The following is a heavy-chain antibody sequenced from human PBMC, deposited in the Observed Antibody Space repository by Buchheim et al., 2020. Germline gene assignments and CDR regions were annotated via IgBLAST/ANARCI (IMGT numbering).Heavy chain of an antibody. J-gene: IGHJ6*02. D-gene: IGHD3-3*01. V-gene: IGHV3-7*01. Sequence: VQLVESGGGLVQPGGSLRLSCAASGFTFSSYWMSWVRQAPGKGLEWVANIKQDGSEKYYVDSVKGRFTISRDNAKNSLYLQMNSLRAEDTAVYYCARVSTRSYYDFWSGYYSYYYYGMDVWGQGTT. CDR1: GFTFSSYW. CDR3: ARVSTRSYYDFWSGYYSYYYYGMDV. CDR2: IKQDGSEK.